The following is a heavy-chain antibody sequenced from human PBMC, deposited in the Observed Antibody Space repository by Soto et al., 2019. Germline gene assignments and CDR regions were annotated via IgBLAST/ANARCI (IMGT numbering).Heavy chain of an antibody. D-gene: IGHD2-2*01. CDR1: GFTFSSYS. J-gene: IGHJ3*02. CDR3: AREMFDIVVVPAAPAAFDI. Sequence: EVQLVESGGGLVKPGGSLRLSCAASGFTFSSYSMNWVRQAPGKGLEWVSSISSSSSYIYYADSVKGRFTISRDNAKNSLYLQMNSLRAEDTAVYYCAREMFDIVVVPAAPAAFDIWGQGTMVTVSS. V-gene: IGHV3-21*01. CDR2: ISSSSSYI.